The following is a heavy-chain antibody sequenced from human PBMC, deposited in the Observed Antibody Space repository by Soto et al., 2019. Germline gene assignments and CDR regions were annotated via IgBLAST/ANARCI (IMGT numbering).Heavy chain of an antibody. J-gene: IGHJ4*02. V-gene: IGHV3-48*03. CDR2: TSTGDSTM. D-gene: IGHD6-19*01. CDR3: ARQNGSGWEGLFDY. CDR1: GFTFSDYE. Sequence: EVQLVESGGGLVQPGGSLRLSCTVSGFTFSDYEVNWVRQAPGKGLEWVSYTSTGDSTMYYADSVKGRFTISRDNAKNSLYLQMNSLRAEDTAVYYCARQNGSGWEGLFDYWGQGTLVTVSS.